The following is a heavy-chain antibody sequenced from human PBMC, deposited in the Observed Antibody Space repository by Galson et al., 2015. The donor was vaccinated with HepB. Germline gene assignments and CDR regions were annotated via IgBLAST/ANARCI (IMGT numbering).Heavy chain of an antibody. V-gene: IGHV1-24*01. CDR3: MRMVIGYCSSTSCYHYGMDV. J-gene: IGHJ6*02. CDR1: GYTLTDLS. D-gene: IGHD2-2*01. CDR2: FDPEDGET. Sequence: SVKVSCKVSGYTLTDLSMHWVRQAPGKGLEWMGGFDPEDGETIYAQKFQGRVTMTTDTSTSTAYMELSSLRSEDTAVYYCMRMVIGYCSSTSCYHYGMDVWGQGTTVTVSS.